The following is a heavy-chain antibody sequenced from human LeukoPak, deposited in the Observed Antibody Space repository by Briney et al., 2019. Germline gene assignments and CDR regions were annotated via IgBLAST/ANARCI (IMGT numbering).Heavy chain of an antibody. CDR1: GFTFSNYG. D-gene: IGHD4-17*01. J-gene: IGHJ3*02. CDR2: ISGGAVST. CDR3: ARDTPIRAVTTSNAFDI. V-gene: IGHV3-23*01. Sequence: PGGSLRLSCGASGFTFSNYGLSWVRQAPGRGLEWVSGISGGAVSTNYADSVKGRFTISRDNSKNTLYLQMNSLRAEDTAVYYRARDTPIRAVTTSNAFDIWGQGTMVTVSS.